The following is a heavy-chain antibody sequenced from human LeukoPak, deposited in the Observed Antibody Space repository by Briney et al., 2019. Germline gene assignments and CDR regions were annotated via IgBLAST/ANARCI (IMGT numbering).Heavy chain of an antibody. CDR3: ARVAGYYYDSSGYPNFDY. CDR2: IYYSGST. V-gene: IGHV4-39*07. J-gene: IGHJ4*02. D-gene: IGHD3-22*01. Sequence: SETLSLTCTVSGGSISSSSYYWGWIRQPPGKGLEWIGSIYYSGSTYYNPSLKSRVTISVDTSKNQFSLKLSSVTAADTAVYYCARVAGYYYDSSGYPNFDYWGQGTLVTVSS. CDR1: GGSISSSSYY.